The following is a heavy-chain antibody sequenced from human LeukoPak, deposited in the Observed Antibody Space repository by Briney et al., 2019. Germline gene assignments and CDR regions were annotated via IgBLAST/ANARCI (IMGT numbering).Heavy chain of an antibody. Sequence: GGSLRLSCAASGFTFSDYYMSWIRQAPGKGLEWVSYISSSGSTIYYADSVKGRFTISRDNSKNTLYLQMNSLRAEDAAVYYCARAPMTTVTRAFWYFDLWGRGTLVTVSS. J-gene: IGHJ2*01. CDR2: ISSSGSTI. V-gene: IGHV3-11*04. D-gene: IGHD4-17*01. CDR1: GFTFSDYY. CDR3: ARAPMTTVTRAFWYFDL.